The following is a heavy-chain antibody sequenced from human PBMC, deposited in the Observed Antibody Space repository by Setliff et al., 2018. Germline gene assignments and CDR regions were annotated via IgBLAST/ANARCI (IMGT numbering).Heavy chain of an antibody. CDR1: GFTVSTFS. D-gene: IGHD3-3*01. CDR2: ISDDGSNE. CDR3: ARDVYDFRTGQGDP. V-gene: IGHV3-30*03. Sequence: GGSLSLSCAASGFTVSTFSMHWVRQAPVKGLEWVATISDDGSNEFYADSVKGRFTVFRDNSKNTLYLQMNSLRADDTAMYYCARDVYDFRTGQGDPWGQGTRVTVSS. J-gene: IGHJ5*02.